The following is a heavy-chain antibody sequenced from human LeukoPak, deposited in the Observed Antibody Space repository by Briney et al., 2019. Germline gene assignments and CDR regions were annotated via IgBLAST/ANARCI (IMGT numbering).Heavy chain of an antibody. J-gene: IGHJ5*02. V-gene: IGHV1-69*13. Sequence: ASVKVSCKASGYTFTDYYMHWVRQAPGQGLEWMGGIIPIFGTANYAQKFQGRVTITADESTSTAYMELSSLRSEDTAVYYCAREGYYGSGMGNWFDPWGQGTLVTVSS. D-gene: IGHD3-10*01. CDR3: AREGYYGSGMGNWFDP. CDR1: GYTFTDYY. CDR2: IIPIFGTA.